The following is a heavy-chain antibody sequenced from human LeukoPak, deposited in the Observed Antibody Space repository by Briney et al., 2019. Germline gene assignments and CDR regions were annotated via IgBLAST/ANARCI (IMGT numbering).Heavy chain of an antibody. CDR2: ISYDGSNT. J-gene: IGHJ4*02. D-gene: IGHD3-22*01. CDR3: ARDYYDSREYGQHCDY. Sequence: GGSLRLSCAASGFTFSPYAMHWVRQAPGKGLEWVAVISYDGSNTYYADSVKGRFTISRDNSRNTLYLQMNSLRAGDTAVYYCARDYYDSREYGQHCDYWGQGTLVTVSS. V-gene: IGHV3-30*01. CDR1: GFTFSPYA.